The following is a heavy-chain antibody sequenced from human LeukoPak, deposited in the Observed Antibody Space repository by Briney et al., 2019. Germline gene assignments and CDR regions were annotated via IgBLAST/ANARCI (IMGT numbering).Heavy chain of an antibody. D-gene: IGHD2-15*01. J-gene: IGHJ5*02. CDR1: GFTFSSYS. CDR3: ARVVVVAATRWFDP. V-gene: IGHV3-21*01. CDR2: ISSSSSYI. Sequence: PGGSLRLSCAASGFTFSSYSMNWVRQAPGKGLEWVSSISSSSSYIYYADSVKSRFTISRDNAKNSLYLQMNSLRAEDKAVYYCARVVVVAATRWFDPWGQGTLVTVSS.